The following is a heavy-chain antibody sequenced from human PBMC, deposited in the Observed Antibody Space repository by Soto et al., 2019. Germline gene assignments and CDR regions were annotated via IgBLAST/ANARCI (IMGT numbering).Heavy chain of an antibody. CDR1: GFSFSNMW. V-gene: IGHV3-15*01. D-gene: IGHD4-4*01. CDR2: LKSRSDGGTT. J-gene: IGHJ4*02. CDR3: TTIVYSNPGD. Sequence: PGGSLRLSCAASGFSFSNMWMSWVRQAPGKGLEWVGRLKSRSDGGTTNYAAPVKGRFTISRDDSKNTLFLQMNSLKTEDTAVYYCTTIVYSNPGDWGQGTLVTVSS.